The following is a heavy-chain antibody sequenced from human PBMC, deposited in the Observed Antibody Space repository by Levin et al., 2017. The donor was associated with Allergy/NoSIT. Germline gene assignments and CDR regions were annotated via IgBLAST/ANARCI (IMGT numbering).Heavy chain of an antibody. Sequence: SVKVSCKASGGTFSSYAISWVRQAPGQGLEWMGGIIPIFGTANYAQKFQGRVTITADESTSTAYMELSSLRSEDTAVYYCARGHGDYGDYYYYYGMDVWGQGTTVTVSS. CDR3: ARGHGDYGDYYYYYGMDV. V-gene: IGHV1-69*13. CDR1: GGTFSSYA. J-gene: IGHJ6*02. D-gene: IGHD4-17*01. CDR2: IIPIFGTA.